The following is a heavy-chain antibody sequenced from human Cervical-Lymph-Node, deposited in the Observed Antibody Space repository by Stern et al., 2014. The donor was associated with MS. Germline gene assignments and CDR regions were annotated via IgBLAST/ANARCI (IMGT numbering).Heavy chain of an antibody. V-gene: IGHV1-18*01. D-gene: IGHD3-9*01. CDR1: GYTFISYG. Sequence: VQLAESGDEVKKPGASVKVSCKASGYTFISYGISWVRLAPGQGLERMGLIRAYNGHTNYAQKLQGRVTMTTATSTNPAYMVARSRRSEDTAVYYCARDELALTPCYYCYGMDVWGQGATVTVSS. CDR2: IRAYNGHT. CDR3: ARDELALTPCYYCYGMDV. J-gene: IGHJ6*02.